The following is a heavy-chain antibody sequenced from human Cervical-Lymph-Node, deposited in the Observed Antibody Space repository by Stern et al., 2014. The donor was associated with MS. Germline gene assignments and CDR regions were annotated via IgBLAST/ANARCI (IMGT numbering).Heavy chain of an antibody. CDR3: AKSLGSYGRQTGDY. V-gene: IGHV3-23*04. CDR2: ISGSGGST. Sequence: EVQLVEFGGGLVQPGGSLRLPCAASGFTFSSYAMSWVRQAPGKGLEWVSAISGSGGSTYYADSVKGRFTISRDNSKNTLYLQMNSLRAEDTAVYYCAKSLGSYGRQTGDYWGQGTLVTVSS. D-gene: IGHD3-16*01. CDR1: GFTFSSYA. J-gene: IGHJ4*02.